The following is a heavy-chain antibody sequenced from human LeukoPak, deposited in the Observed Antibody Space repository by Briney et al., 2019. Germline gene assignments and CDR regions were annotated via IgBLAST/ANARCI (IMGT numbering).Heavy chain of an antibody. CDR2: ISSSSSYI. V-gene: IGHV3-21*01. D-gene: IGHD1-26*01. J-gene: IGHJ4*02. Sequence: GGSLRLSCAASGFTFSSYSMNWVRQAPGKGLEWVSSISSSSSYIYYADSVKGRFTISRDNAKNSLYLQMNSLRAEDTAVYYCARDSSGAAEWEQQVPFDYWGQGTLVTVSS. CDR3: ARDSSGAAEWEQQVPFDY. CDR1: GFTFSSYS.